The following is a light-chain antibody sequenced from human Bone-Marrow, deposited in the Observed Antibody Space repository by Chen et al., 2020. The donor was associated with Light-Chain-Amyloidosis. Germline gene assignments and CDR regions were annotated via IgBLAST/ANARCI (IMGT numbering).Light chain of an antibody. J-gene: IGKJ1*01. V-gene: IGKV3-11*01. Sequence: EIVLTQSPATLSLSPGERATLSCRASLSISSSLAWYQQKPGQAPRLLIYDASNRATGIPARFSGSGSGTDFTLTRSSLEPEDLAVYYCQQRANWPWTFGQGTKVEI. CDR1: LSISSS. CDR3: QQRANWPWT. CDR2: DAS.